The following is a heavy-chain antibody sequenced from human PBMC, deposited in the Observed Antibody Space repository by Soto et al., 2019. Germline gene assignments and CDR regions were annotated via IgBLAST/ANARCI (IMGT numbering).Heavy chain of an antibody. J-gene: IGHJ4*02. CDR3: ARGYYYDSSGSDFDY. CDR2: IYSVGST. V-gene: IGHV3-53*01. D-gene: IGHD3-22*01. CDR1: GFTVSSNY. Sequence: GWSLRLSCAASGFTVSSNYMSWVRQAPGKGLEWVSVIYSVGSTYYADSVKGRFTISRDNSKNTLYLQMNSLRAEDTAVYYCARGYYYDSSGSDFDYWGQGTLVRVSS.